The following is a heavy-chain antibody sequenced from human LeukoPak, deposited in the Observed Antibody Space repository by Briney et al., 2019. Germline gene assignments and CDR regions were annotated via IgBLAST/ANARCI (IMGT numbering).Heavy chain of an antibody. CDR2: INPNSGGT. V-gene: IGHV1-2*02. Sequence: ASVKVSCKASGYTFTGYYMHWVRQAPGQGLEWMGWINPNSGGTNYAQKFQGRVTMTRGTSISTAYMELSRLRSDDTAVYYCARAMTRQQLVSSYWGQGTLVTVSS. D-gene: IGHD6-13*01. CDR3: ARAMTRQQLVSSY. CDR1: GYTFTGYY. J-gene: IGHJ4*02.